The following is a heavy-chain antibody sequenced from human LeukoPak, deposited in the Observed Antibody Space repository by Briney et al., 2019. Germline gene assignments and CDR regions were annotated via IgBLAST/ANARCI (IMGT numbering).Heavy chain of an antibody. Sequence: GGSLRLSCAASGFTFSSYSMNWVRQAPGKGLEWVSSISSSSYIYYADSVKGRFTISRDNAKNSLYLQMNSLRAEDTAVYYCARDFSGEGFDYWGQGTLVTVSS. J-gene: IGHJ4*02. D-gene: IGHD3-10*01. V-gene: IGHV3-21*01. CDR3: ARDFSGEGFDY. CDR1: GFTFSSYS. CDR2: ISSSSYI.